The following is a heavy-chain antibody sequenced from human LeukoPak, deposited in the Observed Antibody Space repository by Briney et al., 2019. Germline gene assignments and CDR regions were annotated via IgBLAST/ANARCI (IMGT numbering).Heavy chain of an antibody. V-gene: IGHV3-23*01. D-gene: IGHD6-13*01. CDR1: GFMFSSYW. J-gene: IGHJ5*02. CDR2: ISGSGGST. Sequence: GGSLRLSCAASGFMFSSYWMSWVRQAPGKGLEWVSAISGSGGSTYYADSVKGRFTISRDNSKSTLYLQMNSLRAEDTAVYYCAKDWQQLVRCWFDPWGQGTLVTVSS. CDR3: AKDWQQLVRCWFDP.